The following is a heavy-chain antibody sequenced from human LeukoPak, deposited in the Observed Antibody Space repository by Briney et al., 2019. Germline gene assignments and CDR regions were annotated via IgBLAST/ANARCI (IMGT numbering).Heavy chain of an antibody. J-gene: IGHJ4*02. CDR1: GVSIRSYY. Sequence: KASETLSLTCTVSGVSIRSYYWSWIRQPPGKGLEWIGEINHSGSTNYNPSLKSRVTISVDTSKNQFSLKLSSVTDADTAVYYCARQGGFDYWGQGTLVTVSS. V-gene: IGHV4-34*01. CDR3: ARQGGFDY. CDR2: INHSGST.